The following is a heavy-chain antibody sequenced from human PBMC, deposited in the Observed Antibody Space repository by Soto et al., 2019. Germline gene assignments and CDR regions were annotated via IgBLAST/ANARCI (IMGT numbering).Heavy chain of an antibody. CDR1: SGSISTYY. V-gene: IGHV4-59*01. CDR2: IYYSGVT. J-gene: IGHJ5*02. Sequence: SETLYLTFTVSSGSISTYYWSWVRQTPGKGLEWIGYIYYSGVTNSNPSLTSRVTISVDTSRNQFSLKVTSVTPADTAIYYCARDPYGDSRFDRWGQATLVTVSS. D-gene: IGHD2-21*02. CDR3: ARDPYGDSRFDR.